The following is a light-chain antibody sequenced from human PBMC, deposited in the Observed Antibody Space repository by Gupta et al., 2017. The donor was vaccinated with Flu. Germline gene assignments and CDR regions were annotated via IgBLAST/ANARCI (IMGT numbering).Light chain of an antibody. J-gene: IGKJ1*01. Sequence: EIQMTQSPSTLSAYVGDRVTITCRASQGISSWMAWYQQKPGKAPKLLIYKASSLESGVPSRYSGSGSGTEFTLTISSPQPDDFATYYCQQYNSYSRTFGQGTKVEIK. V-gene: IGKV1-5*03. CDR3: QQYNSYSRT. CDR1: QGISSW. CDR2: KAS.